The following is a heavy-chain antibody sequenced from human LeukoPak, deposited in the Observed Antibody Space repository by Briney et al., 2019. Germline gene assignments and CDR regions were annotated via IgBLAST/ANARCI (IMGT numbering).Heavy chain of an antibody. J-gene: IGHJ5*02. D-gene: IGHD1-7*01. CDR3: ASIRAGTTVYIAP. CDR1: GGSTSSIDYY. V-gene: IGHV4-39*01. Sequence: SETLSLTCTVSGGSTSSIDYYWGWIRQPPGKGLEWIASIYYSGSTYYNPSLQSRVTISIDTSKNQFSLKLTSVTAADTAVYYCASIRAGTTVYIAPWGQGTLVTVSS. CDR2: IYYSGST.